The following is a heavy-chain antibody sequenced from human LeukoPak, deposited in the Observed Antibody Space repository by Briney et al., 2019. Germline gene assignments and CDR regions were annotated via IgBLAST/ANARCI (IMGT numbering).Heavy chain of an antibody. D-gene: IGHD3-16*02. CDR3: AKDRGITFGGVIVMNFDY. Sequence: PGASLRLSCAASGFTFSSYAMSWVRQAPGKGLEWVSAISGSGGSTYYADSAKGRFTISRDNSKNTLYLQMNSLRAEDTAVYYCAKDRGITFGGVIVMNFDYWGQGTLVTVSS. J-gene: IGHJ4*02. CDR2: ISGSGGST. CDR1: GFTFSSYA. V-gene: IGHV3-23*01.